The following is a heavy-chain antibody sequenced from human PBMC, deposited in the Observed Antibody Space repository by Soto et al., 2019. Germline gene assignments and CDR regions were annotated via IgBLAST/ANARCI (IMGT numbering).Heavy chain of an antibody. CDR2: ISGSGGST. D-gene: IGHD6-19*01. Sequence: EVQLLESGGGLVQPGGSLRLSCEASGFTFDSCAMSWVRQAPGKGLEWVLGISGSGGSTYYADSVKGRFTISRDNSKNPEYLQMNSLETADTAVYKCAKLRTSGWFYVNYWGQGTLVTVSS. CDR1: GFTFDSCA. V-gene: IGHV3-23*01. J-gene: IGHJ4*02. CDR3: AKLRTSGWFYVNY.